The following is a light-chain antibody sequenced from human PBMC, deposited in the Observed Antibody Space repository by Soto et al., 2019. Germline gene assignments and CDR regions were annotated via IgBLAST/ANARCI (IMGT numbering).Light chain of an antibody. V-gene: IGKV3-15*01. CDR1: RSVSSN. J-gene: IGKJ5*01. CDR3: HQYDNWPPIT. Sequence: EIVMTQSPATLSVSPGERATLSCRASRSVSSNLAWYQQRPGQAPRLLLYGASTRATGIPARFSGSGSGTEFTLTISSLQSEDFALYYCHQYDNWPPITFGQGTRLEIK. CDR2: GAS.